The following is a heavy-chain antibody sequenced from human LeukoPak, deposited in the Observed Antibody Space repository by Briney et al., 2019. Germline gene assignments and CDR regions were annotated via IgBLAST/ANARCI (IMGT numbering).Heavy chain of an antibody. CDR3: ARHTAMVKTFDY. V-gene: IGHV5-51*01. J-gene: IGHJ4*02. Sequence: GESLKISCKGSGYTFTNYWIGWVRQMPGKGLEWMGIIYPGESDTKYSPALQGQVTISADKSISTAYLQWNGLKASDTAMYYCARHTAMVKTFDYWGQGTLVTVSS. CDR2: IYPGESDT. D-gene: IGHD5-18*01. CDR1: GYTFTNYW.